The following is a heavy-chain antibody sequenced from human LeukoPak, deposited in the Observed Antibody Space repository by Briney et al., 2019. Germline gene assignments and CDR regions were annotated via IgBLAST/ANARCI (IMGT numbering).Heavy chain of an antibody. CDR1: GDSVSINSAA. Sequence: SQTLSLTSAISGDSVSINSAAWNWIRQSPWRGLEWLGRTNYRSKWYNDYAVSVKSRITINPDTSKNQFSLQLNSVTPEDTAVYYCARNYDSSGYYYLDAFDIWGPGTMVTVSS. J-gene: IGHJ3*02. D-gene: IGHD3-22*01. V-gene: IGHV6-1*01. CDR2: TNYRSKWYN. CDR3: ARNYDSSGYYYLDAFDI.